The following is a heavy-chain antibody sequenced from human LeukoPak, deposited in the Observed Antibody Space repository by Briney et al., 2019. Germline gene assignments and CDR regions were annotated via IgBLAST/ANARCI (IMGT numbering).Heavy chain of an antibody. D-gene: IGHD6-19*01. J-gene: IGHJ6*02. CDR1: GFTFSSYE. Sequence: GGSLRLSCAASGFTFSSYEMNWVRQAPGKGLEWVSYISSSGSTIYYADSVKGRFTISRDNAKNSLYLQMNSLRAEDTAVYYCARSLVYSSGWGDYYYYYGMDVWGQGTTVTVSS. V-gene: IGHV3-48*03. CDR2: ISSSGSTI. CDR3: ARSLVYSSGWGDYYYYYGMDV.